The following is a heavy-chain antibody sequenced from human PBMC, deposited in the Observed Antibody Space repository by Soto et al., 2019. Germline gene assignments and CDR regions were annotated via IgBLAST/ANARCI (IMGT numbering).Heavy chain of an antibody. J-gene: IGHJ3*02. CDR1: GYTFTSYG. V-gene: IGHV1-18*01. CDR3: ARDGDYYDSSGLTTDAFDI. Sequence: QVQLVQSGAEVKKPGASVKVSCKASGYTFTSYGISWVRQAPGQGLEWMGWISAYNGNTNYAQKRQGRVTMTTDTSTSTAYMELRSLRSDDTAVYYCARDGDYYDSSGLTTDAFDIWGQGTMVTVSS. CDR2: ISAYNGNT. D-gene: IGHD3-22*01.